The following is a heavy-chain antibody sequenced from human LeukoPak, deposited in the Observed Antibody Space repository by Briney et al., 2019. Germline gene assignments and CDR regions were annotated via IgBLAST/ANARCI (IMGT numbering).Heavy chain of an antibody. CDR3: ARDRTAPDY. V-gene: IGHV3-7*01. J-gene: IGHJ4*02. CDR1: GFTFSSYW. Sequence: GGSLRLSCAASGFTFSSYWMTWVRQAPGKGLEWVANINQDGSVKYYVDSVKGRFTISRDRAKNSLYLQMDSLRAEDTAVYYCARDRTAPDYWGQGTLVTVSS. D-gene: IGHD2-8*02. CDR2: INQDGSVK.